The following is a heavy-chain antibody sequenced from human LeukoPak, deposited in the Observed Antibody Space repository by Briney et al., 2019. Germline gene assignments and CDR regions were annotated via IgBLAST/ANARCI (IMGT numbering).Heavy chain of an antibody. J-gene: IGHJ4*02. CDR1: GFTSTDYA. V-gene: IGHV3-23*01. CDR3: AKGAYDYIEIGYFDS. CDR2: LIGSGGST. Sequence: GGSLRLSCAASGFTSTDYAMNWVRQAPGEGLEWVSVLIGSGGSTDYADSVKGRFTIPRDNSKNTVFLQMNSLRAEDTAIYYCAKGAYDYIEIGYFDSWGQGTLVTVSS. D-gene: IGHD5-12*01.